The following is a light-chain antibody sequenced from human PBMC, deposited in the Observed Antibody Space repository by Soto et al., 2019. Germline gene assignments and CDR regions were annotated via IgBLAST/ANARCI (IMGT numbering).Light chain of an antibody. Sequence: DIQMTQSPSTLSASVGARVTITCRASQSISSWLAWYQQKPGTAPKLLIYEASTLQGGVPSRFSGSGSGTEFTLTISSLQPDDSATYYCQQYRDNWTFGQGTKVEIK. CDR1: QSISSW. J-gene: IGKJ1*01. CDR3: QQYRDNWT. V-gene: IGKV1-5*03. CDR2: EAS.